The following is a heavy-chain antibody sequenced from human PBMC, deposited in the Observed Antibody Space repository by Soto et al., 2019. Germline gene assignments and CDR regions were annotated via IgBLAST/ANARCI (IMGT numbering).Heavy chain of an antibody. D-gene: IGHD2-15*01. Sequence: QVQLVQSGAEVKKPGASVKVSCKASGYTFTSYGISWVRQAPGQGLEWMGWISAYNGNTNYAQKLRGRVTMTTDTSTSTAYMELRSLRSDDTAVYYCAREVGYCSGGSCYRYYFDYWGQGTLVTVSS. V-gene: IGHV1-18*01. CDR2: ISAYNGNT. CDR3: AREVGYCSGGSCYRYYFDY. J-gene: IGHJ4*02. CDR1: GYTFTSYG.